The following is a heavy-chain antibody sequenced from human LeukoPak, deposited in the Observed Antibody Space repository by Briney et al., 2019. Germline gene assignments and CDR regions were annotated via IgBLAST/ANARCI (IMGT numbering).Heavy chain of an antibody. CDR2: ISSSSSYI. Sequence: KSGGSLRLSCAASGFTFSSYSMNWVRQAPGKGLEWVSSISSSSSYIYYADSVKGRFTISRDNAKNSLYLQMRSLRAEDTAVYYCARGLSGYSSSLGSWGQGTLVTVSS. V-gene: IGHV3-21*01. CDR3: ARGLSGYSSSLGS. D-gene: IGHD6-6*01. CDR1: GFTFSSYS. J-gene: IGHJ5*02.